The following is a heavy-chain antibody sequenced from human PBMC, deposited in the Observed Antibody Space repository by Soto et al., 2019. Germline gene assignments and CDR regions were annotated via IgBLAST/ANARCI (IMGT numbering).Heavy chain of an antibody. J-gene: IGHJ6*02. CDR1: GGSISSSSYY. V-gene: IGHV4-39*01. CDR2: ISYSGST. CDR3: ARVGSYSYGPGGGDYYYYGMDV. Sequence: SETLSLTCTVSGGSISSSSYYWGWIRQPPGKGLEWIGSISYSGSTYYNPSLKSRVTMSVDTSKNQFSLKLSSVTAADTAVYYCARVGSYSYGPGGGDYYYYGMDVWGQGTTVTVSS. D-gene: IGHD5-18*01.